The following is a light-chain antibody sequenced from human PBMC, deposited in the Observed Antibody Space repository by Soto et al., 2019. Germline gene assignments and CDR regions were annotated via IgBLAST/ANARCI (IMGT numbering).Light chain of an antibody. J-gene: IGLJ2*01. CDR1: SSDVGGYNY. CDR2: DVS. Sequence: QSVLTQPASVSGSPGQSITISCTGTSSDVGGYNYVSWYQQHPGKAPKLMIYDVSYRPSGVSNRFSGSKSGDTASLTISGLQAEDEADYYCSSYSNSTTREFGGGTKLTVL. CDR3: SSYSNSTTRE. V-gene: IGLV2-14*03.